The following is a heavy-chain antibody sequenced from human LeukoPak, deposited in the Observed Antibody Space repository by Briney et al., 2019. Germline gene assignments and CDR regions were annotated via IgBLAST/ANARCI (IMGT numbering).Heavy chain of an antibody. CDR3: ARDRAATGVYYFDW. Sequence: GGSLRLSCAASGFTFSSYAMNWVRQAPGTGLEWVSYISSSSSTIYYADSVKGRFTISRDNAKNSLYLHMSILRDEDTAVYYCARDRAATGVYYFDWWGQGSLVSVS. V-gene: IGHV3-48*02. CDR1: GFTFSSYA. J-gene: IGHJ4*02. D-gene: IGHD2-8*02. CDR2: ISSSSSTI.